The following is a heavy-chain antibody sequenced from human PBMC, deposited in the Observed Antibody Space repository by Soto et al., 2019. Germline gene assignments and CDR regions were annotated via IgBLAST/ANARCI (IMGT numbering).Heavy chain of an antibody. Sequence: QVQLQESGPGLVKPSATLSLTCTVSGGSISNFYWTWIRQPPGKGLEWIGNVHYSGNTNYRPSLKSRVTTPVDTAKNKLSPSLSSVTAADTAGYYCARHKDAGSDRGGMDVWGQGTTVIVSS. J-gene: IGHJ6*02. CDR2: VHYSGNT. D-gene: IGHD6-25*01. CDR3: ARHKDAGSDRGGMDV. CDR1: GGSISNFY. V-gene: IGHV4-59*08.